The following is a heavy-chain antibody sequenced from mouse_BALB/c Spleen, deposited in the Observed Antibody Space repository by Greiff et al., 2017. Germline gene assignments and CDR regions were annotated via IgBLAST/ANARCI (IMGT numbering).Heavy chain of an antibody. CDR2: ISSGGST. Sequence: EVKLQESGGGLVKPGGSLKLSCAASGFTFSSYAMSWVRQTPEKRLEWVASISSGGSTYYPDSVKGRFTISRDNARNILYLQMSSLRSEDTAMYYCARGGDMDYWGQGTSVTVSS. J-gene: IGHJ4*01. V-gene: IGHV5-6-5*01. CDR1: GFTFSSYA. CDR3: ARGGDMDY.